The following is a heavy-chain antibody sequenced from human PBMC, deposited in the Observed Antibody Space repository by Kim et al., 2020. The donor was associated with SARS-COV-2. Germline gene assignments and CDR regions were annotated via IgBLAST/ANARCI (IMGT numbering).Heavy chain of an antibody. CDR2: INPSGGST. Sequence: ASVKVSCKASGYTFTSYYMHWVRQAPGQGLEWMGIINPSGGSTSYAQKFQGRVTMTRDTSTSTVYMELSSLRSEDTAVYYCARDSGPAYIVETGYYYGMDVWGQGTTVTVSS. J-gene: IGHJ6*02. CDR3: ARDSGPAYIVETGYYYGMDV. D-gene: IGHD5-12*01. V-gene: IGHV1-46*01. CDR1: GYTFTSYY.